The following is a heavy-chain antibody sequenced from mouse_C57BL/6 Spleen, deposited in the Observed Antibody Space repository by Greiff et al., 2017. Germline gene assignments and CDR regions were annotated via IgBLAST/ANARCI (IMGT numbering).Heavy chain of an antibody. CDR1: GYTFTSYW. CDR3: ARERAYYSNYVHFDV. D-gene: IGHD2-5*01. V-gene: IGHV1-53*01. Sequence: LQQPGTELVKPGASVKLSCKASGYTFTSYWMHWVKQRPGQGLEWIGNINPSNGGTNYNEKFKSKATLTVDKSSSTAYMQLSSLTSEDSAVYYCARERAYYSNYVHFDVWGTGTTVTVSS. J-gene: IGHJ1*03. CDR2: INPSNGGT.